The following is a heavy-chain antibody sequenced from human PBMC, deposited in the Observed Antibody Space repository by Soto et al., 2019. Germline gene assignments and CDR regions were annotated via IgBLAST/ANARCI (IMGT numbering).Heavy chain of an antibody. V-gene: IGHV2-26*01. CDR1: GFSLSNARMS. Sequence: QVTLKESGPVLVKPTETLTLTCTVSGFSLSNARMSVSWIRQPPGKALEWLAHIFSNDAKSYSASLKNTLTISKDTSKSQVVLTMTKMDPVDTATYYCARIRGWGWLGPNDYWGQGTLVTVSS. J-gene: IGHJ4*02. D-gene: IGHD3-10*01. CDR2: IFSNDAK. CDR3: ARIRGWGWLGPNDY.